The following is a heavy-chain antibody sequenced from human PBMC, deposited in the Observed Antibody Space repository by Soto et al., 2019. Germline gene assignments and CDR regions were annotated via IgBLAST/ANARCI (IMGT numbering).Heavy chain of an antibody. CDR1: GGSFSSYT. D-gene: IGHD4-17*01. Sequence: QVQLVQSGAEVKKPGSSVKVSCKASGGSFSSYTFSWVRQAPGQGLEWMGRIIPTLHIANYAQKFQGRVTISADESTGTDYMELSSLRSDDTAVYSCARHKVRATVLDYWGQGTLVTVSS. CDR2: IIPTLHIA. J-gene: IGHJ4*02. CDR3: ARHKVRATVLDY. V-gene: IGHV1-69*02.